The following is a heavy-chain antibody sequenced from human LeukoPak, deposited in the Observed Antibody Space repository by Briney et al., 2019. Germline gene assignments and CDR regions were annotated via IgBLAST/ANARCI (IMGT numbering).Heavy chain of an antibody. V-gene: IGHV1-69*13. J-gene: IGHJ4*02. Sequence: GASVKVSCKASGGTFSSYAISWMRQAPGQGLEWMGGIIPIFGTANYAQKFQGRVTITADESTSTAYMELSSLRSEDTAVYYCATPYCNGGSCYRTGGVDFDYWGQGTLVTVSS. CDR1: GGTFSSYA. CDR3: ATPYCNGGSCYRTGGVDFDY. CDR2: IIPIFGTA. D-gene: IGHD2-15*01.